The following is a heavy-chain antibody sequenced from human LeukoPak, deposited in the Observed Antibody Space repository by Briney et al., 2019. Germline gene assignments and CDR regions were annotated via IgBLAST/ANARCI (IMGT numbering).Heavy chain of an antibody. CDR2: IKQDGSEE. CDR3: ARDHRGYFDY. V-gene: IGHV3-7*05. J-gene: IGHJ4*02. Sequence: GGSLGLSCAASGFTFSNNWMAWVRQAPGKGPEWVANIKQDGSEEQYVDSVKGRFTISRDNAKNSLYLQMSSLRVDDTAVYFCARDHRGYFDYWGQGTLVTVSS. D-gene: IGHD3-10*01. CDR1: GFTFSNNW.